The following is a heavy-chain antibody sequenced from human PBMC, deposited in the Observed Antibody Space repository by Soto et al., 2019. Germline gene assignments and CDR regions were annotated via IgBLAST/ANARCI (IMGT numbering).Heavy chain of an antibody. Sequence: QVQLQQWGAGLLKPSETLSLTCAVYGGSFSGYYWSWIRQPPGKGLEWIGEINHSGSTNYNPSLKSRVTISVDTSKNQFSLKLSSVTAAGTAVYYCARGRRTTVTIDYWGQGTLVTVSS. D-gene: IGHD4-17*01. J-gene: IGHJ4*02. V-gene: IGHV4-34*01. CDR1: GGSFSGYY. CDR3: ARGRRTTVTIDY. CDR2: INHSGST.